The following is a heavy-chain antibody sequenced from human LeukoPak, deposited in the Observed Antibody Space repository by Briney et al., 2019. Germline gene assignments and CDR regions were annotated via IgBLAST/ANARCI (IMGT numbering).Heavy chain of an antibody. Sequence: PGGSLRLSCAASGFTFSTYEMNWVRQAPGKGLEWVSYIHNSGSTIYYADSVKGRFTISRDNVKNSLYLQMNSLRAEDTAVYYCVRSDDFWSGYYGYWGQGTLVTVSS. CDR1: GFTFSTYE. CDR3: VRSDDFWSGYYGY. CDR2: IHNSGSTI. V-gene: IGHV3-48*03. J-gene: IGHJ4*02. D-gene: IGHD3-3*01.